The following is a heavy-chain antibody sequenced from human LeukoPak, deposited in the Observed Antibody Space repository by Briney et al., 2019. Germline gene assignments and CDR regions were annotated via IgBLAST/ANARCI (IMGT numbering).Heavy chain of an antibody. J-gene: IGHJ4*02. Sequence: GGSLRLSCAASGSTFSSYDMHWVRQATGKGLEWVSAIGTAGDTYYPGSVKGRFTISRENAKNSLYLQMNSLRAGDTAVYYCARRTHAGPFDYWGQGTLVTVSS. D-gene: IGHD1/OR15-1a*01. CDR1: GSTFSSYD. CDR2: IGTAGDT. V-gene: IGHV3-13*01. CDR3: ARRTHAGPFDY.